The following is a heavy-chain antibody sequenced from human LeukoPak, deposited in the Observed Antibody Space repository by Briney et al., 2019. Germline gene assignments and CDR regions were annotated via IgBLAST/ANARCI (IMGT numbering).Heavy chain of an antibody. Sequence: GGSLRLSCAASGFTSSDHYMDWVRQAPGKGLEWVGRTRNKANSYTTEYAASVKGRFTISRDDSKNSLYLQMNSLKTEDTAVYYCTRVGKSYGFDYWGQGTLVTVSS. V-gene: IGHV3-72*01. D-gene: IGHD1-26*01. J-gene: IGHJ4*02. CDR2: TRNKANSYTT. CDR3: TRVGKSYGFDY. CDR1: GFTSSDHY.